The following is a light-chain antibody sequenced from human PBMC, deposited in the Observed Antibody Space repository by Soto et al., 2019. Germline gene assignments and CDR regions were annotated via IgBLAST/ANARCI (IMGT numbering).Light chain of an antibody. J-gene: IGKJ4*01. Sequence: DIVMTQSPDSLAVSLGERATINCKSSQSVLYSSNNKNYLAWYQQKPGQPPKLLIYWASTRESGVPDRFSGSGSGTDFTLTISSLEPEDFAVYYCQQRSNWPLTFGGGTKGDIK. CDR2: WAS. V-gene: IGKV4-1*01. CDR3: QQRSNWPLT. CDR1: QSVLYSSNNKNY.